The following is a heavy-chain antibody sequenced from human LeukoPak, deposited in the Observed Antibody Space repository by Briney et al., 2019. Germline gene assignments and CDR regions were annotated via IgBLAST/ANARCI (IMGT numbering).Heavy chain of an antibody. Sequence: PSETLSLTCTVSGGSFSGYYWSWIRQTPGKGLEWIGYIYSSGTTNYNRSLQSRVTISLDTPKNQFSLSVTSVTAADTAMYCARRISSWNVYIDKWGQGIQVTVSS. CDR1: GGSFSGYY. D-gene: IGHD1-1*01. CDR3: ARRISSWNVYIDK. J-gene: IGHJ4*02. V-gene: IGHV4-59*12. CDR2: IYSSGTT.